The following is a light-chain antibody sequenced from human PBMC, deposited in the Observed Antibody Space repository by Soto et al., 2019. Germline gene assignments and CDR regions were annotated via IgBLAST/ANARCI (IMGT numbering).Light chain of an antibody. V-gene: IGKV1-13*02. CDR3: QQFNSYPIT. Sequence: AIQLTQSPSSLPASVGDRVSITCRASQDISSALAWYQQKPGKAPKLLIYDASSLESGVPSRFSGCGSGTDFTLTISSLQPEDFATYYCQQFNSYPITFGQGTRLEIK. CDR1: QDISSA. J-gene: IGKJ5*01. CDR2: DAS.